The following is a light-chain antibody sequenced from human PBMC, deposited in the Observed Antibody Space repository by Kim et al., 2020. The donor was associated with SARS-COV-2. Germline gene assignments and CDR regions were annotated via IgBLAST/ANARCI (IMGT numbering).Light chain of an antibody. CDR2: KAS. J-gene: IGKJ1*01. CDR1: QSISSW. Sequence: DIQMTQSPSTLSASVGDRVTITCRASQSISSWLAWYQQKPGKAPKLLIYKASSLESGVPSRFSGSGSGTEFILTISSLQPDDFATYYCQQYNSYPGTFGQGTKLEI. CDR3: QQYNSYPGT. V-gene: IGKV1-5*03.